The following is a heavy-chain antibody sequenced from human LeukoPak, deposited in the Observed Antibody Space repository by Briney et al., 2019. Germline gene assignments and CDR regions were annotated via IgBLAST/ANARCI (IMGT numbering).Heavy chain of an antibody. D-gene: IGHD3-22*01. J-gene: IGHJ4*02. CDR3: ARAIRSYYDSSGIYYFDY. V-gene: IGHV4-34*01. Sequence: KPSETLSLTCAVYGGSFSGYYWSWIRQPPGKGLEWIGEINHSGSTNYNPSLKSRVTISVDTSKNQFSLKLSSVTAADTAVYYCARAIRSYYDSSGIYYFDYWGQGTLVTVSS. CDR2: INHSGST. CDR1: GGSFSGYY.